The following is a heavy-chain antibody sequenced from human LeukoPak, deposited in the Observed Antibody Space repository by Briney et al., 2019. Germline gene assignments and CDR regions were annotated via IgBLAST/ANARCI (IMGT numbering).Heavy chain of an antibody. CDR2: IYHSGST. Sequence: PSETLSLTCTVSGYSISSGYYWGWIRQHPGKGLEWIGSIYHSGSTYYNPSLKSRVTISVDTSKNQFSLKLSSVTAADTAVYYCARARETAYTLRYSSSDAQGSYYYGMDVWGQGTTVTVSS. V-gene: IGHV4-38-2*02. D-gene: IGHD6-13*01. J-gene: IGHJ6*02. CDR3: ARARETAYTLRYSSSDAQGSYYYGMDV. CDR1: GYSISSGYY.